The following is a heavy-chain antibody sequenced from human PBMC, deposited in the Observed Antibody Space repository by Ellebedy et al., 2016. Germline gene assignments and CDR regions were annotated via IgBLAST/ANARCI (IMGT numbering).Heavy chain of an antibody. CDR1: GFTFSSYW. Sequence: GESLKISCAASGFTFSSYWMSWVRQAPGKGLEWVANIKQDGSEKYYVDSVKGRFTISRDNAKNSLYLQMNSLRAEDTVVYYGARASQDIVVVPAAPSMDVWGQGTTVTVSS. J-gene: IGHJ6*02. D-gene: IGHD2-2*01. CDR3: ARASQDIVVVPAAPSMDV. CDR2: IKQDGSEK. V-gene: IGHV3-7*03.